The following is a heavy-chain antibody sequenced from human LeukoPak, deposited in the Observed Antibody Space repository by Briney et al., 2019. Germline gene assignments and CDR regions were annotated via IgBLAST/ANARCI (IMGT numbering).Heavy chain of an antibody. D-gene: IGHD2-15*01. CDR1: GYTFTSYG. J-gene: IGHJ4*02. Sequence: GASVKVSCKASGYTFTSYGISWVRQAPGQGLEWMGWISAYNGNTNYAQKLQGRVTMTTDTSTSTAYMELRSPRSDDTAVYYCAREGTYCSGGSCYLLPDYWGQGTLVTVSS. CDR3: AREGTYCSGGSCYLLPDY. V-gene: IGHV1-18*01. CDR2: ISAYNGNT.